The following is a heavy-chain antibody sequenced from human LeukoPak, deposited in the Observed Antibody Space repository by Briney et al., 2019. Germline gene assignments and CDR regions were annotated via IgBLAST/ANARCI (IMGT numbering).Heavy chain of an antibody. CDR2: MYHSGST. Sequence: PSETLSLTCTVSGYSISSGYYWGWIRRPPGKGLEWIGSMYHSGSTYYNPSLKSRVTISVDTSKNKLSLKLSCVTAADTAVYYCARDGTWYSSSWYSSWFDPWGQGTLVTVSS. J-gene: IGHJ5*02. CDR3: ARDGTWYSSSWYSSWFDP. V-gene: IGHV4-38-2*02. CDR1: GYSISSGYY. D-gene: IGHD6-13*01.